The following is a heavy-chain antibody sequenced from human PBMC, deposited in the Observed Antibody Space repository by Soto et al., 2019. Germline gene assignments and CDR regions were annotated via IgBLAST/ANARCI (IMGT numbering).Heavy chain of an antibody. D-gene: IGHD1-26*01. CDR3: ATLFSGSYEVY. Sequence: QVQLVESGGGVVQPGRSLRLSCAASGFTFSSYGMHWVRQAPGKGLEWVAVISYDGSNKYYADSVKGRFTISRDNSKNTLYLQMNSLRAEDTAVYYCATLFSGSYEVYWSQGTLVTVSS. CDR2: ISYDGSNK. CDR1: GFTFSSYG. V-gene: IGHV3-30*03. J-gene: IGHJ4*02.